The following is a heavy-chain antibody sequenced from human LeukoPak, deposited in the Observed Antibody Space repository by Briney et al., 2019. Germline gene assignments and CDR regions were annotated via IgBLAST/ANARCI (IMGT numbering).Heavy chain of an antibody. V-gene: IGHV4-59*08. J-gene: IGHJ6*02. CDR1: GDSINGFY. D-gene: IGHD3-3*01. Sequence: SETLSLACTVSGDSINGFYWSWIRQPPGKGLEWVAYIYYAGRTTYNPSLKSRVTISVDTSKNQFSLKLTSLTAADTAVYYCARQGRFSYFGMDVWGQGTTVTVSS. CDR2: IYYAGRT. CDR3: ARQGRFSYFGMDV.